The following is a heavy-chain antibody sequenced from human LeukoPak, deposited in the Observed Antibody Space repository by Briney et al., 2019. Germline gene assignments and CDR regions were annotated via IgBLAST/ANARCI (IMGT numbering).Heavy chain of an antibody. J-gene: IGHJ4*02. Sequence: GGSLRLSCAASGFTFSSYSMNWVRQAPGKGLEWVSSISSSSSYIYYADSVKGRFTISRDNSANTIYLQMNSLRAEDTAIFYCASHYGGGQGTPVTVSS. V-gene: IGHV3-21*04. CDR2: ISSSSSYI. D-gene: IGHD3-16*01. CDR3: ASHYG. CDR1: GFTFSSYS.